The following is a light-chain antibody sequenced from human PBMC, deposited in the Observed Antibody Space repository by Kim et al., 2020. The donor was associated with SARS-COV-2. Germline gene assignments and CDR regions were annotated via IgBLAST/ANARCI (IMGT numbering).Light chain of an antibody. Sequence: ASVNLACPRSSVHSNYAIARHQQQPEKGPRYLMKLNSDGSHSKGDGIPDRFSGSSSGAERYLTISSLQSEDEADYYCQTWGTGILVFGGGTQLTVL. J-gene: IGLJ3*02. CDR1: SVHSNYA. CDR3: QTWGTGILV. V-gene: IGLV4-69*01. CDR2: LNSDGSH.